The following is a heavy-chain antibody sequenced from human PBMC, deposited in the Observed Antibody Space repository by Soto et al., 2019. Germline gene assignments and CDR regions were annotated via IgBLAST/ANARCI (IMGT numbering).Heavy chain of an antibody. Sequence: SETLSLTCAVYGGSFSGYYWSWIRQPPGKGLEWIGEINHSGSTNYNPSLKSRVTISVDTSKNQFSLKLSSVTAADTAVYYCAREALRVRGMRGRPNASNWFDPWGQGTLVTVSS. CDR2: INHSGST. V-gene: IGHV4-34*01. J-gene: IGHJ5*02. CDR3: AREALRVRGMRGRPNASNWFDP. CDR1: GGSFSGYY. D-gene: IGHD3-10*01.